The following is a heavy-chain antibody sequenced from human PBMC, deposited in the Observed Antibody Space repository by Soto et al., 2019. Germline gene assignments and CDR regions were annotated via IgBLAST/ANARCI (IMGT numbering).Heavy chain of an antibody. D-gene: IGHD5-18*01. V-gene: IGHV4-59*01. Sequence: SETLSLTCTVSGGSISSYYWSWIRQPPGKGLEWIGYIYYSGSTNYNPSLKSRVTISVDTSKNQFSLKLSSVTAADTAVYYCARGQLWLLYWGQGTLVTAPQ. J-gene: IGHJ4*02. CDR2: IYYSGST. CDR3: ARGQLWLLY. CDR1: GGSISSYY.